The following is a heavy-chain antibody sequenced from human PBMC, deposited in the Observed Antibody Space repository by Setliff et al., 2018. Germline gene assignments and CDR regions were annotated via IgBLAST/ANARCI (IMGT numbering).Heavy chain of an antibody. CDR2: IKSKSDGGAT. CDR3: TTDWLDGGTPGGY. V-gene: IGHV3-15*01. D-gene: IGHD1-1*01. Sequence: GGSLRLSCAASGFTFNNAWMSWVRQDPGKGLEWIGRIKSKSDGGATDYAAAVKGRFTISRDDSKNMVHLQMSSLKTEDTAVYYCTTDWLDGGTPGGYWGQGTLVTVSS. CDR1: GFTFNNAW. J-gene: IGHJ4*02.